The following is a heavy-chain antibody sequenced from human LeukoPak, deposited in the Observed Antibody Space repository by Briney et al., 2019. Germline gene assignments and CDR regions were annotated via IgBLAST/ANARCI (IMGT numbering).Heavy chain of an antibody. CDR3: AIWTSGNY. Sequence: PGGSLRLSCAASGFTFSSYWMSWVRQAPGKGLEWVANMDPSGTQTRYVDSVKGRFTISKDDPGTSLYLEMHSLRAEDTAIYYCAIWTSGNYWGQGALVTVSS. V-gene: IGHV3-7*01. D-gene: IGHD1-1*01. CDR1: GFTFSSYW. CDR2: MDPSGTQT. J-gene: IGHJ4*02.